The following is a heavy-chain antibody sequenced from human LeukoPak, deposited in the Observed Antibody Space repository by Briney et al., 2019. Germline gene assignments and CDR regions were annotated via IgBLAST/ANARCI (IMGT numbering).Heavy chain of an antibody. CDR3: VRDGAHWDLDY. V-gene: IGHV3-23*01. Sequence: GGSLRLSCAASGFTFSSYAMSWVRQAPGKGLEWVSAISGSGGSTYYADSVKGQFTISRDNSKNTVHLQMNSLRAEDTAMYYCVRDGAHWDLDYWGQGTLVTVSS. J-gene: IGHJ4*02. D-gene: IGHD7-27*01. CDR2: ISGSGGST. CDR1: GFTFSSYA.